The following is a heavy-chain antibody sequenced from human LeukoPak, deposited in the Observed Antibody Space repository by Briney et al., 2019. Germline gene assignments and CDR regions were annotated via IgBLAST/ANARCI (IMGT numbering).Heavy chain of an antibody. CDR2: ISSNGGNT. Sequence: PGESLRLSCAASGFTFSSFTMHWVRQAPGKGLEYVSAISSNGGNTYYANSVKGRFTISRDNSKNTLYLQMGSLRAEDMALYYCAREAVGSHYDYWGQGTLVTVSS. CDR1: GFTFSSFT. J-gene: IGHJ4*02. V-gene: IGHV3-64*01. D-gene: IGHD6-13*01. CDR3: AREAVGSHYDY.